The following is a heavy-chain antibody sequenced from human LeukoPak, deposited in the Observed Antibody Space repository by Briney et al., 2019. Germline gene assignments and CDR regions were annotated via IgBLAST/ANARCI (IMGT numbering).Heavy chain of an antibody. V-gene: IGHV4-34*01. CDR1: GGSFSGYY. CDR2: INHSGST. D-gene: IGHD5-24*01. J-gene: IGHJ4*02. CDR3: ARGPDDFDY. Sequence: SETLSLTCAVSGGSFSGYYWSWIRQPPGKGLEWIGEINHSGSTNYNPSLKSRVTISVDTSKNQFSLNLNSVTAADTAVYYCARGPDDFDYWGQGTLVTVSS.